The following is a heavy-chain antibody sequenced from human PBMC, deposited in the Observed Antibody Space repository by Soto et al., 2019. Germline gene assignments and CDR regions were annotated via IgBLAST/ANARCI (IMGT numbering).Heavy chain of an antibody. CDR3: AKVGGDVVVVAATRLEAFDI. V-gene: IGHV3-23*01. D-gene: IGHD2-15*01. Sequence: GGSLRLSCAASGFSFSNFAMSWVRQAPGTGLEWVSSISGSGGSTYYADSVKGRFTISRDNSKNTLYLQMNSLRAEDTAVYYCAKVGGDVVVVAATRLEAFDIWGQGTMVTV. CDR2: ISGSGGST. J-gene: IGHJ3*02. CDR1: GFSFSNFA.